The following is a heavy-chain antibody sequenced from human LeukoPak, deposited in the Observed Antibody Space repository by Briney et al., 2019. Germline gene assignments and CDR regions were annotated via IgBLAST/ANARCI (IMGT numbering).Heavy chain of an antibody. CDR1: GGSISSGSYY. J-gene: IGHJ3*02. D-gene: IGHD6-13*01. CDR2: IYTSGST. CDR3: ARGAAAGTMFAFDI. Sequence: PSETLSLTCTVSGGSISSGSYYWSWIRQPAGKGLEWIERIYTSGSTNYNPSLKSRVTISVDTSKNQFSLKLSSVTAADTAVYYCARGAAAGTMFAFDIWGQGTMVTVSS. V-gene: IGHV4-61*02.